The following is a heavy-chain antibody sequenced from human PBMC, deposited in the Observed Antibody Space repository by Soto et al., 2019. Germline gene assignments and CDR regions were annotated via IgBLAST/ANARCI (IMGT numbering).Heavy chain of an antibody. V-gene: IGHV3-74*01. Sequence: GGSLRLSCAASGFTFSSHWMNWVRQGPGKGLVWVSRISGDGRTTSHADSVKGRFTISRDNAKNTLYLQMNSLRVEDTAVYYCARGVPNCSSSSCYFDFWGQGILVTVSS. D-gene: IGHD2-2*01. J-gene: IGHJ4*02. CDR2: ISGDGRTT. CDR1: GFTFSSHW. CDR3: ARGVPNCSSSSCYFDF.